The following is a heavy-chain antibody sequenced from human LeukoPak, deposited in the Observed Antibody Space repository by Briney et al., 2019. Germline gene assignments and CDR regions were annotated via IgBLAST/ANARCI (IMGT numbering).Heavy chain of an antibody. CDR2: IYGSESI. CDR1: GASISIYY. CDR3: ARVNSGWYGRLDY. J-gene: IGHJ4*02. V-gene: IGHV4-4*07. Sequence: SETLSLTCTVSGASISIYYWSWIRQPAGKGLEWIGCIYGSESINYNPSLKSRVTMSVDASKNQFSLKLSSVTAADTAVYYCARVNSGWYGRLDYWSPGTLVTVSS. D-gene: IGHD6-19*01.